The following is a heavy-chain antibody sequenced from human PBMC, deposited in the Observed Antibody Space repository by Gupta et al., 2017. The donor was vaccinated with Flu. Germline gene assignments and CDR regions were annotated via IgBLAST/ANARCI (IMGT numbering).Heavy chain of an antibody. Sequence: EVQLVESGGGLVQPGGSLRLSCAASGFTFSSYAMHWVRQAPGKGLEYVSAISSNGGSTYYANSVKGRFTISRDNSKNTLYLQMGSLRAEDMAVYYCARDAHLGPPTYYFDYWGQGTLVTVSS. J-gene: IGHJ4*02. CDR1: GFTFSSYA. CDR3: ARDAHLGPPTYYFDY. CDR2: ISSNGGST. V-gene: IGHV3-64*01.